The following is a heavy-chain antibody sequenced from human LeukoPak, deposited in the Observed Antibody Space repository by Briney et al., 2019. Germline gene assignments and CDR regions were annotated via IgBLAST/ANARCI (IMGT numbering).Heavy chain of an antibody. D-gene: IGHD3-9*01. Sequence: GGSLRLSCGASGVTFSTYGRSWVRQAPGKGLEWVSAISGSGDSTYYADSVKGRITISRDNAKNSLYLQMNSLRAEDTALYYCAKDNYDILTSNFDYWGQGTLVTVSS. V-gene: IGHV3-23*01. CDR3: AKDNYDILTSNFDY. CDR1: GVTFSTYG. CDR2: ISGSGDST. J-gene: IGHJ4*02.